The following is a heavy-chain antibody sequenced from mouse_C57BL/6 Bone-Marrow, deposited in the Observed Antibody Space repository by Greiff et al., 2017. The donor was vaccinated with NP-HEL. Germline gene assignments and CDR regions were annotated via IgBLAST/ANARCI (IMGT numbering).Heavy chain of an antibody. J-gene: IGHJ4*01. V-gene: IGHV1-62-2*01. D-gene: IGHD1-1*01. CDR1: GYTFTEYT. CDR2: FYPGSGSI. CDR3: ARQYITTVVATRGAMDY. Sequence: VQLQQSGAELVKPGASVKLSCKASGYTFTEYTIHWVKQRSGQGLEWIGWFYPGSGSIKYNEKFKDKATLTADTSSSTVYMELSRLTSEDSAVYFCARQYITTVVATRGAMDYWGQGTSVTVSS.